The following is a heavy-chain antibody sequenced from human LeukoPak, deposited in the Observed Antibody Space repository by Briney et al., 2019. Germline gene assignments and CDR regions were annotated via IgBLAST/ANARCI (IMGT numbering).Heavy chain of an antibody. D-gene: IGHD1-26*01. CDR1: GYTFTNYW. CDR3: ARREAGNWFDP. Sequence: GESLKISCKGSGYTFTNYWIGWVRQMPGKGLECVGIIYPGDSDTRYSPSFQGQVAISADKSINTAYLQWSSLKASDTAMYYCARREAGNWFDPWGQGTLVTVSS. CDR2: IYPGDSDT. J-gene: IGHJ5*02. V-gene: IGHV5-51*01.